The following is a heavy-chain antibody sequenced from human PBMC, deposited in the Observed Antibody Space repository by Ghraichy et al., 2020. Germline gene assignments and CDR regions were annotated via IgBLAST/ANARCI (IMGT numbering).Heavy chain of an antibody. J-gene: IGHJ4*02. D-gene: IGHD1-1*01. V-gene: IGHV1-18*01. CDR2: ISGYNGDT. Sequence: ASVKVSCKTSGYIFSTFGVTWVRQAPGQGLEWMGWISGYNGDTNHAQNLQDRVTMTTDTATNTAYMHLRSLTSDDTAVYYCARTPTPTKANECWGQGTLVTVSS. CDR3: ARTPTPTKANEC. CDR1: GYIFSTFG.